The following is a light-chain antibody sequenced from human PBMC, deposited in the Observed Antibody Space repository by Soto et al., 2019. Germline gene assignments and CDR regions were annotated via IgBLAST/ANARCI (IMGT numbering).Light chain of an antibody. J-gene: IGLJ1*01. CDR1: SSDIGTYNR. Sequence: QSVLTQPASVSGSPGQSITISCTGTSSDIGTYNRVSWYQQNPGKAPKLLIYEVSNRPLGVSNRFSGSKSGHTASLTISGLQPEEETDYYCCSFTTISTYVFGTGTKVTVL. V-gene: IGLV2-14*01. CDR3: CSFTTISTYV. CDR2: EVS.